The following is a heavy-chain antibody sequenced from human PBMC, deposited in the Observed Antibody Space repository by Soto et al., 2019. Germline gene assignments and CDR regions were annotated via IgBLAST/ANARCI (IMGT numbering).Heavy chain of an antibody. Sequence: SETLSLTCTVSGGSISSGDYYWSWIRQPPGKGLEWIGYIYYSGSTYYNPSLKSRVTISVDTSKNQFSLKLSSVTAADTAVYXXAHXSSGRAFDIWXQGTMVT. CDR2: IYYSGST. V-gene: IGHV4-30-4*01. J-gene: IGHJ3*02. CDR3: AHXSSGRAFDI. CDR1: GGSISSGDYY. D-gene: IGHD6-19*01.